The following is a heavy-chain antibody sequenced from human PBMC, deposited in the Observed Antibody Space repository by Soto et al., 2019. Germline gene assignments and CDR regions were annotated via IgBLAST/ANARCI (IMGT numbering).Heavy chain of an antibody. CDR1: GYSISSGYY. J-gene: IGHJ2*01. Sequence: PSETLSLTCAVSGYSISSGYYWGWIRQPPGKGLEWIGSIYHSGSTYYNPSLKSRVTISVDTSKNQFSLKLSSVTAADTAVYYCARIYDSSAYYYVYFDLWGRGTQVTVSS. CDR3: ARIYDSSAYYYVYFDL. V-gene: IGHV4-38-2*01. D-gene: IGHD3-22*01. CDR2: IYHSGST.